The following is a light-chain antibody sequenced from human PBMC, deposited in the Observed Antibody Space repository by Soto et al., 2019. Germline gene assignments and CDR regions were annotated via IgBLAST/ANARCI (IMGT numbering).Light chain of an antibody. CDR2: SNN. CDR1: SSNIGSNT. CDR3: AAWDDSLNGYV. V-gene: IGLV1-44*01. J-gene: IGLJ1*01. Sequence: QSVLTQPPSASGTPGQRVTISCSGSSSNIGSNTVNWYQQLPGTAPKLLIYSNNQRPSGVPDRFSGSKSGTSASLAISGLQSEAEPDYYCAAWDDSLNGYVFGNGTKV.